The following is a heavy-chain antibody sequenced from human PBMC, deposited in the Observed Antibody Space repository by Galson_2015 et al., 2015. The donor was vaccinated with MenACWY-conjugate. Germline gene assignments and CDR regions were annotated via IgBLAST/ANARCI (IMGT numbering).Heavy chain of an antibody. D-gene: IGHD2-2*02. CDR2: ISGSTTGT. Sequence: SLRLSCAASGFTFSTYGMTWVRQGPGKGLEWVSAISGSTTGTFYADSVKGRFTISRDNSRNTVYLQMNNLRVEDTAIYYCARHVLCTNTDCYNAFDYWGQGTLVTVSS. CDR3: ARHVLCTNTDCYNAFDY. CDR1: GFTFSTYG. V-gene: IGHV3-23*01. J-gene: IGHJ4*02.